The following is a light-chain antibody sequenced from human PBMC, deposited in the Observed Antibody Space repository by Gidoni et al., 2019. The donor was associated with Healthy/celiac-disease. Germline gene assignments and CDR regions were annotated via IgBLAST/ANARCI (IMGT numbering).Light chain of an antibody. J-gene: IGKJ1*01. CDR1: QSISSW. CDR2: KAS. V-gene: IGKV1-5*03. Sequence: DIQMTKSPSTLSASVGDRVTIPCRASQSISSWLAWYQQKPGKAPKLLIYKASSLESGVPSRFSGSGSGTEFTLTISSLQPDDFATYYCQQYKSYPWTFGQGTKVEIK. CDR3: QQYKSYPWT.